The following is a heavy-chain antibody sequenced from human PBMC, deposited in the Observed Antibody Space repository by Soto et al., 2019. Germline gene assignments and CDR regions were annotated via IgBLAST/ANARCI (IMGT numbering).Heavy chain of an antibody. CDR1: GFSLSTSGMC. CDR3: ARTHLRGYSGYEDAFDI. D-gene: IGHD5-12*01. J-gene: IGHJ3*02. Sequence: SGPTLVKPTQTLTLTCTFSGFSLSTSGMCVSWIRQPPGKALEWLARIDWDNVKYYSTSLKTRFTLSKDTSENQVVLTITNMDPVDTATYYCARTHLRGYSGYEDAFDIWGQGTMVTVSS. V-gene: IGHV2-70*11. CDR2: IDWDNVK.